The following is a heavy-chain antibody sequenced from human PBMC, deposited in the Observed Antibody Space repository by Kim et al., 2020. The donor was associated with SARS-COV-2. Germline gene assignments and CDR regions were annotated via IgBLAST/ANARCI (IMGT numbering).Heavy chain of an antibody. CDR3: ATCGRSYGKSFDY. V-gene: IGHV4-31*02. D-gene: IGHD3-16*01. J-gene: IGHJ4*02. Sequence: PSLGSRVTISVDTSKNQFSLDLRSVSAADTAIYYCATCGRSYGKSFDYWGQGALGTVSS.